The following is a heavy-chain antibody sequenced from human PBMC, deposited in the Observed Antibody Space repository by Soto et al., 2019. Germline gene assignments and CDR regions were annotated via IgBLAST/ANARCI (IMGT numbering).Heavy chain of an antibody. V-gene: IGHV4-39*01. CDR2: MYYTGNK. J-gene: IGHJ5*02. CDR1: GGSISSSTYY. Sequence: SETLSLTCPVSGGSISSSTYYWDWIRQPPGKVLEWIGAMYYTGNKNYNPSLESRVTMSVDTSKNQFSLKLSSVTPTDTAVYYCAGRSSSSLGSLFDPWGRGILVTVSS. D-gene: IGHD6-6*01. CDR3: AGRSSSSLGSLFDP.